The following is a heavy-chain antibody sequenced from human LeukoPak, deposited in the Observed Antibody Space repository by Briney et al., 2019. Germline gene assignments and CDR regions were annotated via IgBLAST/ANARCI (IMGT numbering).Heavy chain of an antibody. CDR3: AKSDVDTVMVIKH. Sequence: GGSLRLSCATSGFTFSNFDMYWVRQAPGKGREWVSLILFDESNRYYADSVRGRFTISRDISKNTVSLQMNSLRAEDTAIYYCAKSDVDTVMVIKHWGQGTLVTVSS. CDR1: GFTFSNFD. V-gene: IGHV3-30*02. CDR2: ILFDESNR. D-gene: IGHD5-18*01. J-gene: IGHJ4*02.